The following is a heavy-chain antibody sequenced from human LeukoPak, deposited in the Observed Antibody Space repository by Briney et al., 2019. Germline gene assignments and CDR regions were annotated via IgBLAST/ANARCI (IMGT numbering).Heavy chain of an antibody. CDR2: ISKSGDNT. CDR1: GFSFSTYA. V-gene: IGHV3-23*01. D-gene: IGHD3-22*01. Sequence: HPGGSLRLSCAASGFSFSTYAMTWVRQAPGEGLEWVSGISKSGDNTYYTDSVKGRFTISRDNSRNTLHLQMSSLRAEDTAVYYCARCDSGYCDYWGQGTLVTVSS. CDR3: ARCDSGYCDY. J-gene: IGHJ4*02.